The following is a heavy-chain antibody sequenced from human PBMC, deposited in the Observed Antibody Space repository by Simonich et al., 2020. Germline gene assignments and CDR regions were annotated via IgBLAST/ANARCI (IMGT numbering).Heavy chain of an antibody. CDR1: GFTFSSYA. CDR3: AREGLLLDAFDI. D-gene: IGHD2-15*01. V-gene: IGHV3-30*07. J-gene: IGHJ3*02. Sequence: QVQLVESGGGVVQPGRSLRLSCAASGFTFSSYAMHWVRQAPGKRRGGVAGISDDGSTKYDADSVKGRFTISRDNSKNTLYLQMNSLRAEDTAVYYCAREGLLLDAFDIWGQGTMVTVSS. CDR2: ISDDGSTK.